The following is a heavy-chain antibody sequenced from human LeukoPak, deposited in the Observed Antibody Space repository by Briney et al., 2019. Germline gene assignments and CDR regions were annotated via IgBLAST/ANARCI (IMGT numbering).Heavy chain of an antibody. Sequence: SETLPLACTVSGGSIGSYYWSWIRQPPGKGLEWIGYIYYSGSTNYNPSLKSRVTISVDTSKNQFSLKLSSVTAADTAVYYCARDPDLSLFGVVIKTWFDPWGQGTLVTVSS. V-gene: IGHV4-59*01. J-gene: IGHJ5*02. D-gene: IGHD3-3*01. CDR1: GGSIGSYY. CDR2: IYYSGST. CDR3: ARDPDLSLFGVVIKTWFDP.